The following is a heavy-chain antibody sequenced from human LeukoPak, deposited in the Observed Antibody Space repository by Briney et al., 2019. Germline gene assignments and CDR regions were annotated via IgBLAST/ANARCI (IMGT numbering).Heavy chain of an antibody. J-gene: IGHJ5*02. D-gene: IGHD1-26*01. CDR1: GYTFTSYY. CDR2: INPTGGST. Sequence: ASVKVSCKASGYTFTSYYMHWVRQAPGQGLEWMGLINPTGGSTGYAQKFQGRVTMTRDMSTSTDYMELSSLRSEDTAIYYCATDNSVGDNAWWFDPWGQGTLVTVSS. CDR3: ATDNSVGDNAWWFDP. V-gene: IGHV1-46*01.